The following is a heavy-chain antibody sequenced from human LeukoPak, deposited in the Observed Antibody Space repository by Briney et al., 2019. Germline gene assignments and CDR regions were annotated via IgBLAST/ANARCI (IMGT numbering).Heavy chain of an antibody. J-gene: IGHJ5*02. CDR2: IYSGGST. CDR1: GFTVSSNY. CDR3: ARAGGYLTNWFDP. D-gene: IGHD6-25*01. Sequence: GGSLRLSCAASGFTVSSNYMTWVRQAPGKGLEWVSTIYSGGSTYYADSVKGRFTISRDSSKNTLYLQMNSLGAEDTAVYYCARAGGYLTNWFDPWGQGTLVTVSS. V-gene: IGHV3-53*01.